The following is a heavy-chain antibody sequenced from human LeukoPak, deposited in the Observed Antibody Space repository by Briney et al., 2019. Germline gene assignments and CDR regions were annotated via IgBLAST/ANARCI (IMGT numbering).Heavy chain of an antibody. CDR2: IYSGGST. CDR3: AKEASGSYSDFDH. J-gene: IGHJ4*02. V-gene: IGHV3-53*01. CDR1: GFTVSSNY. Sequence: GGSLRLSCAASGFTVSSNYMNWVRQAPGKGLEWVSVIYSGGSTYYADSVKGRFTISRDNFKNTLYLQMNSLRAEDTAVYYCAKEASGSYSDFDHWGQGTLVTVSS. D-gene: IGHD1-26*01.